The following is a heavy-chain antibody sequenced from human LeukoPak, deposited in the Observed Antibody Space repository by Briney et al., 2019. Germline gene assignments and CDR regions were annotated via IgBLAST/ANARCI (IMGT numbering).Heavy chain of an antibody. CDR2: ISGGGSYI. Sequence: GGSLRLSCSVSGFTFSSYSMNWVRQAPGKGLQWVSSISGGGSYIFYADSVEGRFSVSRDNAKNSVFLQMNSLRAEDTAVYYCSRGLGDYDAFDVWAQGKRVTV. CDR3: SRGLGDYDAFDV. D-gene: IGHD4-17*01. V-gene: IGHV3-21*01. J-gene: IGHJ3*01. CDR1: GFTFSSYS.